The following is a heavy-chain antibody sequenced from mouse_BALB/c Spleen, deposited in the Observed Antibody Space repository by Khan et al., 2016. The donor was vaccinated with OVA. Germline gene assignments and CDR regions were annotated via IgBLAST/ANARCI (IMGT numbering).Heavy chain of an antibody. CDR1: GYSITSNYA. CDR3: ARGNYYGYYFDY. J-gene: IGHJ2*01. V-gene: IGHV3-2*02. D-gene: IGHD1-1*01. CDR2: ISYSGYT. Sequence: EVQLQESGPGLVKPSQSLSLTCTVTGYSITSNYAWNWIRQFPGNKLEWMGYISYSGYTTYNPSLKSRISFTRDTSKNQFFLQLNSVTTEDTATYNCARGNYYGYYFDYWGQGTTLTVSS.